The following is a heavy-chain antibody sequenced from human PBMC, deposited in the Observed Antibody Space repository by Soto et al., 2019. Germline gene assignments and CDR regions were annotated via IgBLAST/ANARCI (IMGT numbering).Heavy chain of an antibody. CDR3: AKDLPYDYVWGSYRPIFYYYGMDV. V-gene: IGHV3-23*01. J-gene: IGHJ6*02. D-gene: IGHD3-16*02. CDR1: GFTFSSYA. CDR2: ISGSEGST. Sequence: GGSLRLSCAASGFTFSSYAMSWVRQAPGKGLEWVSVISGSEGSTYYADSVKGRFIISRDNSKNTLYLQMKSLRAEDTAVYYCAKDLPYDYVWGSYRPIFYYYGMDVWGQGTTVTVSS.